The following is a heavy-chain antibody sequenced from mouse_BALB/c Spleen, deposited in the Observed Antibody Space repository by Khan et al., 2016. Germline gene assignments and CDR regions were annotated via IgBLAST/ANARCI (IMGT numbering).Heavy chain of an antibody. CDR1: GFSIQDTY. Sequence: VQLKQSGAELVKPGASVKLSCTASGFSIQDTYIHWVRQRPEQGLDWIGRIDPPNDNTKYDPKFQGKATITADTSSNTAYLQLNSLTYEDTAVYYCARMYDGDYWGQGTTLTVSS. CDR3: ARMYDGDY. V-gene: IGHV14-3*02. D-gene: IGHD2-14*01. J-gene: IGHJ2*01. CDR2: IDPPNDNT.